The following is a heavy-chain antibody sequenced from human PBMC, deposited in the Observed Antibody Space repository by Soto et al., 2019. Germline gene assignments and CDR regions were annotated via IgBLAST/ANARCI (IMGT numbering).Heavy chain of an antibody. Sequence: GGSLRLSCAASGIAFSDYSMSWIRQAPGKGLEWVSYISSSGSTIYYADSVKGRFTISRDNAKKSLYVQMNSLRAEDTAVYYCARALGISGGPFDYWGQGTLVTVSS. V-gene: IGHV3-11*01. CDR3: ARALGISGGPFDY. CDR1: GIAFSDYS. D-gene: IGHD6-13*01. CDR2: ISSSGSTI. J-gene: IGHJ4*02.